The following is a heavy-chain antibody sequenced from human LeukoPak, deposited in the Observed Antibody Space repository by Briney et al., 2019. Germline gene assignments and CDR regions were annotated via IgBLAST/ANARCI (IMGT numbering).Heavy chain of an antibody. CDR3: ARVAMTTVTSGWFDP. Sequence: SETLSLTCTVSGGSIISSNYYWGWIRQPPGKGLEWIGSMYYSGSTHYNPSLKSRVTISVDMSKNQFSLRLSSVTAADTAVYYCARVAMTTVTSGWFDPWGQGTLVTVSS. CDR1: GGSIISSNYY. V-gene: IGHV4-39*07. D-gene: IGHD4-17*01. J-gene: IGHJ5*02. CDR2: MYYSGST.